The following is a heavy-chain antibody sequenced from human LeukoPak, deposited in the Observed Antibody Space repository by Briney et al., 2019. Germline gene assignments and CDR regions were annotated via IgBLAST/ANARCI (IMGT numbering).Heavy chain of an antibody. CDR2: IIPILGIT. V-gene: IGHV1-69*04. CDR1: GGTHSSYG. D-gene: IGHD6-13*01. CDR3: AREDSSSWHSLDY. J-gene: IGHJ4*02. Sequence: SVKVSCKAVGGTHSSYGISWVRQAPGQGLEWMGRIIPILGITNYAQKFQGRVTITADKSTSTAYMEVSSLRSEDTAVYYCAREDSSSWHSLDYWGQGTLVTVSS.